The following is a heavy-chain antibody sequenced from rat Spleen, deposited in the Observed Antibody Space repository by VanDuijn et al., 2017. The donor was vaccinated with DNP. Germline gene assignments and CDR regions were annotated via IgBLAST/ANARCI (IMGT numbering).Heavy chain of an antibody. J-gene: IGHJ3*01. V-gene: IGHV4-2*01. Sequence: EVRLVESGGGLVQPGRSLKLSCAVSGLNFNDYWMGWVRHAPGKGLDWIGEINTDSTIMNYAPSLRDKVFFSRDNAQNTLYLQMSKLGSEYTAIYYCARMGNYGWFAYWGQGTLVTVSS. CDR3: ARMGNYGWFAY. CDR2: INTDSTIM. D-gene: IGHD1-1*01. CDR1: GLNFNDYW.